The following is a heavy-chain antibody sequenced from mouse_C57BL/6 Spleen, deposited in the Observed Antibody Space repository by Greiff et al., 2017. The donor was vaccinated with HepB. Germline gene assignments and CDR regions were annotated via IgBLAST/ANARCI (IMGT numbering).Heavy chain of an antibody. V-gene: IGHV5-4*01. CDR2: ISDGGSYT. CDR3: ARGEGYYYGSSYWYFDV. J-gene: IGHJ1*03. D-gene: IGHD1-1*01. CDR1: GFTFSSYA. Sequence: EVQLVESGGGLVKPGGSLKLSCAASGFTFSSYAMSWVRQTPEKRLEWVATISDGGSYTYYPDNVKGRFTISRDNAKNNLYLQMSHLKSEDTAMYYCARGEGYYYGSSYWYFDVWGTGTTVTVSS.